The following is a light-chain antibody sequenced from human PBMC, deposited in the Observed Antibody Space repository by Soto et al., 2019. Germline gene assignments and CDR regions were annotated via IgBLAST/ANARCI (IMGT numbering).Light chain of an antibody. Sequence: EIVMRQSPATLSVSPGERVTLSCRASQSVKSNLAWYQQKFGQAPRLLIYGASTRATGVPARFSGSGSGTEFTLTISSLQSEDFAVYYCQHYNNWPPWTFGQGTKVEI. CDR1: QSVKSN. J-gene: IGKJ1*01. CDR3: QHYNNWPPWT. V-gene: IGKV3-15*01. CDR2: GAS.